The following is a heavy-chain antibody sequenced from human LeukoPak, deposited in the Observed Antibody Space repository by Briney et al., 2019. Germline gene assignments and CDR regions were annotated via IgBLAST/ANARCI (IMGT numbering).Heavy chain of an antibody. V-gene: IGHV4-59*08. J-gene: IGHJ6*02. CDR3: ARGSVDIVATIIDV. D-gene: IGHD5-12*01. CDR1: GGSISSYY. Sequence: SETLSLTCTVSGGSISSYYWSWIRQPPGKGLEWIGYIYYSGSTNYNPSLKSRVTISVDTSKNQFSLKLSSVTAADTAVYYCARGSVDIVATIIDVRGQGTTVTVSS. CDR2: IYYSGST.